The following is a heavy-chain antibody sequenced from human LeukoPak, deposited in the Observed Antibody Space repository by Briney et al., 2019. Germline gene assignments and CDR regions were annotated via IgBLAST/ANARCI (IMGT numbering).Heavy chain of an antibody. CDR1: GFTFSSYG. Sequence: PGGSLRLSCAASGFTFSSYGMHWVRQAPGKGLEWVAVISYDGSNKYYADSVKGRFTISRDNSKNTLCLQMNSLRAEDTAVYYCAKDPRTKYCSSTSCYGRGNYYYGMDVWGKGTTVTVSS. J-gene: IGHJ6*04. CDR2: ISYDGSNK. D-gene: IGHD2-2*01. CDR3: AKDPRTKYCSSTSCYGRGNYYYGMDV. V-gene: IGHV3-30*18.